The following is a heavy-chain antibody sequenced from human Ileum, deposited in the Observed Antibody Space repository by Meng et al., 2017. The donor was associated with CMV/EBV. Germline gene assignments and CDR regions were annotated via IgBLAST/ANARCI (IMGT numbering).Heavy chain of an antibody. CDR3: AKELLTLRTPYFQH. D-gene: IGHD2/OR15-2a*01. V-gene: IGHV3-23*01. J-gene: IGHJ1*01. CDR2: ISGSGGST. Sequence: ASGFTFRSYAMSWVRQAPGKGLEWVSAISGSGGSTYYADSVKGRFTISRDNSKNTLYLQMNSLRAEDTAVYYCAKELLTLRTPYFQHWGQGTLVTVSS. CDR1: GFTFRSYA.